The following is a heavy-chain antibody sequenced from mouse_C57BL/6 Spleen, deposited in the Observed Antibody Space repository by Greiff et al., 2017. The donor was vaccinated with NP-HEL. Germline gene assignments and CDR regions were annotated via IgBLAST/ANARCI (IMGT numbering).Heavy chain of an antibody. V-gene: IGHV1-59*01. D-gene: IGHD2-5*01. CDR2: IDPSDSYT. CDR3: ARASYCSKGDY. Sequence: QVQLQQPGAELVRPGTSVKLSCKASGYTFTSYWMHWVKQRPGQGLEWIGVIDPSDSYTNYNQKFKGKATLTVDTSSSTAYMQLSSLTSEDSAVYYCARASYCSKGDYWGQGTTLTVSS. J-gene: IGHJ2*01. CDR1: GYTFTSYW.